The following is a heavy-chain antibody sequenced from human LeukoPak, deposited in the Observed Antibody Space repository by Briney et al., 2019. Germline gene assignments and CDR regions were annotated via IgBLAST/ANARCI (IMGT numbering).Heavy chain of an antibody. V-gene: IGHV4-39*07. J-gene: IGHJ4*02. Sequence: SETLSLTCTVSGGSISSSSYYWGWIRQPPGKGLEWIGSIYYSGSTYYNPSLKSRVTISVDTSKNQFSLKLSSVTAADTAVYYCAREEGIVGALFGYWGQGTLVTVSS. CDR2: IYYSGST. CDR1: GGSISSSSYY. CDR3: AREEGIVGALFGY. D-gene: IGHD1-26*01.